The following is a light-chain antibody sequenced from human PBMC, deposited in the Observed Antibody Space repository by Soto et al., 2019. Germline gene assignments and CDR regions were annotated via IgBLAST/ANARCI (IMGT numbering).Light chain of an antibody. Sequence: EIVLTQSPATLSLSPGERATLSCRASQSVDTYLAWYQHRPGQAPRLLIYDASNRATGISARFSGSGFGTDFTLTISSLEPEDFALYYCQNRNRWPLAFGGGTKVAIK. CDR2: DAS. CDR3: QNRNRWPLA. CDR1: QSVDTY. J-gene: IGKJ4*01. V-gene: IGKV3-11*01.